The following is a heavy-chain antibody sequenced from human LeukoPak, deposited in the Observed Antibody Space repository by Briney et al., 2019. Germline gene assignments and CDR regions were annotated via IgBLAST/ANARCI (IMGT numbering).Heavy chain of an antibody. CDR2: IRSKAYGGTT. D-gene: IGHD6-19*01. CDR3: TSYSSGWLHFFDY. Sequence: GGSLRLSCTASGFTFGDYAMSWVRQAPGKGLEWVGFIRSKAYGGTTGYAASVKGRFTVSRDDSKSIAYLQMNSLKTEDTAVYYCTSYSSGWLHFFDYWGQGTLVTVSS. J-gene: IGHJ4*02. V-gene: IGHV3-49*04. CDR1: GFTFGDYA.